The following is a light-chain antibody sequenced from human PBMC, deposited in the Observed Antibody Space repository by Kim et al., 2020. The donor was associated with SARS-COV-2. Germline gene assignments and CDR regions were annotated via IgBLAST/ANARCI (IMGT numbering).Light chain of an antibody. J-gene: IGKJ1*01. CDR2: DAS. CDR1: ESISNW. CDR3: QQYNSYWT. Sequence: SASVGDRVTITCRASESISNWLAWYQQKPGKAPNLLIYDASTLESGVPSRFSGSGSGTEFTLTISGLQPDDFATYYCQQYNSYWTFGLGTRVEIK. V-gene: IGKV1-5*01.